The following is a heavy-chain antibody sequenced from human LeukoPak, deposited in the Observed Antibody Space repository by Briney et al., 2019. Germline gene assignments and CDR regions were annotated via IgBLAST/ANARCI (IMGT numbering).Heavy chain of an antibody. CDR2: ISAYNGNT. D-gene: IGHD2-2*02. CDR3: ARDPCSSTSCYNYYGMDV. V-gene: IGHV1-18*01. CDR1: GYTFTSYG. J-gene: IGHJ6*02. Sequence: GASVKVSCKASGYTFTSYGISWVRQAPGQGLVWMGWISAYNGNTNYAQKLQGRVTMTTDTSTSTAYMELRSLRSDDTAVYYCARDPCSSTSCYNYYGMDVWGQGTTVTVSS.